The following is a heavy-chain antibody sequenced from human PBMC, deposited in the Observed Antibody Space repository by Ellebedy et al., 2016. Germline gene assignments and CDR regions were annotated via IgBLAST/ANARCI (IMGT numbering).Heavy chain of an antibody. D-gene: IGHD1-14*01. CDR2: ISWNSADI. V-gene: IGHV3-9*01. Sequence: GGSLRLXCAASGFDFPDYAMNWVRQAPGKGLEWVSGISWNSADIRYADSVKGRFSISRDNAKKSVYLQMNTLRPDDTAFYFCAKGFVQPLTGAFDIWGQGAMVTVSS. CDR1: GFDFPDYA. J-gene: IGHJ3*02. CDR3: AKGFVQPLTGAFDI.